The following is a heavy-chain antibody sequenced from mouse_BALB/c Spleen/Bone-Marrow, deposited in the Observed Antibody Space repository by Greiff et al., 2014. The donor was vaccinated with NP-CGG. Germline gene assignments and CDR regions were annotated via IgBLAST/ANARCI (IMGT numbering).Heavy chain of an antibody. CDR1: GFTFSSYT. Sequence: EVKLMESGGGLVKPGGSLKLSCAASGFTFSSYTMSWVRQTPEKRLEWVATISNGGSYTYYPDSVKGRFTISRDNAKNTLYLQMSSLKSEDTAMYYCTRDAMDYWGQGTSVTVSS. J-gene: IGHJ4*01. V-gene: IGHV5-6-4*01. CDR2: ISNGGSYT. CDR3: TRDAMDY.